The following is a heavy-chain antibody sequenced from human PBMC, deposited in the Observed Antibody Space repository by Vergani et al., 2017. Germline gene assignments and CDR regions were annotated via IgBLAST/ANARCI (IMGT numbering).Heavy chain of an antibody. V-gene: IGHV3-23*01. CDR3: AKGGYYYSSGSSYYGMDG. D-gene: IGHD3-10*01. J-gene: IGHJ6*02. Sequence: EVQLLESGGGLVQPGGSLRLSCAASGFTFSSYAMSWVRQAPGKGLEWVSAIIGSGGSTYYADSVKGRFTISRDNSKNTLYLQMNSLRAEDTAVYYCAKGGYYYSSGSSYYGMDGWGQGTTVTVSS. CDR1: GFTFSSYA. CDR2: IIGSGGST.